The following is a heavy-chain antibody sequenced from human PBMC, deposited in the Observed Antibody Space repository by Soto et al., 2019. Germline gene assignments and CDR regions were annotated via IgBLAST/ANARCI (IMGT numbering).Heavy chain of an antibody. Sequence: QVQLQESGPGLVKPSDTLSLTCAVSAYSISSNWGWIRQPPGKGLEWIGLIYYSGNSYYSPSLRRRVTMSVAPTKNQFSPKLNSVTAVDTGVYYCARSTVSGNYFYYWGQGILVTVSS. V-gene: IGHV4-28*01. CDR1: AYSISSN. CDR3: ARSTVSGNYFYY. D-gene: IGHD1-26*01. J-gene: IGHJ4*02. CDR2: IYYSGNS.